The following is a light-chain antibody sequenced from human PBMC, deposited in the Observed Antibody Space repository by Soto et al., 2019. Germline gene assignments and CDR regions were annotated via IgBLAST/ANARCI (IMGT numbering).Light chain of an antibody. CDR3: QQLNSYPLT. CDR2: AAS. J-gene: IGKJ3*01. V-gene: IGKV1-9*01. CDR1: QGISSY. Sequence: DLQLTQSPSFLSASVGDRVTITCRASQGISSYLAWYQQKPGKAPKLLIYAASTLQSGVPSRFSGSGSRTEVTLTISSLQPEDFAAYYCQQLNSYPLTFGPGTKVDIK.